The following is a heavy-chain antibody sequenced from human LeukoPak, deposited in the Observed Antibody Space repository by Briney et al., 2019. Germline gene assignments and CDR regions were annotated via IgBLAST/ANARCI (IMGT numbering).Heavy chain of an antibody. CDR3: AARREVDWSILGVNWFDP. D-gene: IGHD3-9*01. V-gene: IGHV1-58*01. CDR2: IVVGSGNT. Sequence: GTSVKVSCKASGFTFTSSAVQWVRQARGQRLEWIGWIVVGSGNTNYAQKFQERVTITRDMSTSTAYMELSSLRSEDTAVYYCAARREVDWSILGVNWFDPWGQVSLVTVSS. J-gene: IGHJ5*02. CDR1: GFTFTSSA.